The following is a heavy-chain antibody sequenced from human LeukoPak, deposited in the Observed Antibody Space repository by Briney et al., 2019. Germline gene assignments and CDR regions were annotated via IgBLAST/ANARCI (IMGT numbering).Heavy chain of an antibody. CDR3: ARVNYGDYTLYYFDY. CDR2: IYHSGST. CDR1: GFPIRSGYY. D-gene: IGHD4-17*01. V-gene: IGHV4-38-2*02. Sequence: SETLSLTCTVSGFPIRSGYYWGWIRQPPGKGLEWIGSIYHSGSTYYNPSLKSRVTISVDTSKNQFSLKLSSVTAADTAVYYCARVNYGDYTLYYFDYWGQGTLVTVSS. J-gene: IGHJ4*02.